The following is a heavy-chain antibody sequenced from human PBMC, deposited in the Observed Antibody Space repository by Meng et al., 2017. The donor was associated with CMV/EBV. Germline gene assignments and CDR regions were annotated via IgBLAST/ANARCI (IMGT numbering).Heavy chain of an antibody. Sequence: FTGYYIHWVRQDPGRGLGWMGWINPNNGGTKYAQKFQNRVTVTTDTSISTAYMELSRLRSDDTGVYYCAREGLGNCPGDTCFPIFDSWGLGTLVTVSS. V-gene: IGHV1-2*02. CDR1: FTGYY. J-gene: IGHJ4*02. CDR2: INPNNGGT. CDR3: AREGLGNCPGDTCFPIFDS. D-gene: IGHD2-8*02.